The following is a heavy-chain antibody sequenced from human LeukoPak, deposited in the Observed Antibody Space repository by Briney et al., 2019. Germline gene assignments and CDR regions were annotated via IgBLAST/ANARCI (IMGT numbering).Heavy chain of an antibody. V-gene: IGHV4-39*07. D-gene: IGHD3-22*01. Sequence: SETLSLTCTVSGGSISSSSYYWGWIRQPPGKGLEWIGSIYYSGSTYYNPSLKSRVTTSVDTSKNQFSLKLSSVTAADTTVYYCAREGAYDSSGYYSYYFGYWGQGTLVTVSS. CDR1: GGSISSSSYY. CDR3: AREGAYDSSGYYSYYFGY. CDR2: IYYSGST. J-gene: IGHJ4*02.